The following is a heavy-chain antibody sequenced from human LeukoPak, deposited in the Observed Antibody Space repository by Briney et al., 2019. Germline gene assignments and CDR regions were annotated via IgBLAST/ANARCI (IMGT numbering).Heavy chain of an antibody. Sequence: ASVKVSCKASGYTFTGYYMHWVRQAPGQGLEWMGWINPNSGGTNYAQKFQGRVTMTRDTSISTAYMELSSLRSEDTAVYYCAREETGYCSSTSCYQGHYWFDPWGQGTLVTVSS. CDR2: INPNSGGT. J-gene: IGHJ5*02. CDR3: AREETGYCSSTSCYQGHYWFDP. D-gene: IGHD2-2*03. CDR1: GYTFTGYY. V-gene: IGHV1-2*02.